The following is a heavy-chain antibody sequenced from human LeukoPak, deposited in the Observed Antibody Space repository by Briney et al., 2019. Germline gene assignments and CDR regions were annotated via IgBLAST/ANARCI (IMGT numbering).Heavy chain of an antibody. CDR1: GGTFSSYA. CDR2: IIPIFGTA. J-gene: IGHJ6*02. V-gene: IGHV1-69*01. D-gene: IGHD6-13*01. CDR3: ASSWTAAEVSYYYGMDV. Sequence: SVKVSCKASGGTFSSYAISWVRQAPGQGLEWMGGIIPIFGTANYAQKFQGRVTITADESTSTAYMELSSLRSEDTAVYYCASSWTAAEVSYYYGMDVWGQGTTVTVSS.